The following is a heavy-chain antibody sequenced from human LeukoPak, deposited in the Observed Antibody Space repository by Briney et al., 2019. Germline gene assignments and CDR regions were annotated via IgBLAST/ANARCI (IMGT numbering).Heavy chain of an antibody. Sequence: PSETLSLTCTVSGGSISSYYWSWIRQPPGKGLEGIGYIYYSGSTNYNPSLKSRVTISVDTSKNQFSLKLSSVTAADTAVYYCARVYSSSWYSGWYFDLWGRGTLVTVSS. CDR2: IYYSGST. D-gene: IGHD6-13*01. J-gene: IGHJ2*01. CDR1: GGSISSYY. CDR3: ARVYSSSWYSGWYFDL. V-gene: IGHV4-59*01.